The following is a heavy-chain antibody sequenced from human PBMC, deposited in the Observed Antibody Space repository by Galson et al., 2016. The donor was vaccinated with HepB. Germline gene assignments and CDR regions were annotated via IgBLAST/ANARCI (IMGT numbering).Heavy chain of an antibody. CDR3: AETARCYAGGCSTFGV. V-gene: IGHV4-4*01. D-gene: IGHD2-15*01. CDR1: GGSISSNNW. Sequence: ETLSLTCAVSGGSISSNNWWSWLRQSSDKGLEWIGELSQSGRTNYNPSLKSRVTMSVDKSKNQLSLNPTSVTAADTAVYFCAETARCYAGGCSTFGVWGQGILVTISS. J-gene: IGHJ3*01. CDR2: LSQSGRT.